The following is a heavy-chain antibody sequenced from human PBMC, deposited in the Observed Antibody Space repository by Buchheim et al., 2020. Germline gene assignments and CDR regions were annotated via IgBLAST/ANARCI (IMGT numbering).Heavy chain of an antibody. V-gene: IGHV3-23*04. Sequence: EVQLVESGGGLVQPGGSLRLSCAASGFTFSSYAMSWVRQAPGKGLEWVSAISGSGGSTYYADSVKGRFTISRDNSKNTLYLQMNSLRAEDTAVYYCATDGRALRGYDSSGRAFDYWGQGTL. D-gene: IGHD3-22*01. J-gene: IGHJ4*02. CDR1: GFTFSSYA. CDR3: ATDGRALRGYDSSGRAFDY. CDR2: ISGSGGST.